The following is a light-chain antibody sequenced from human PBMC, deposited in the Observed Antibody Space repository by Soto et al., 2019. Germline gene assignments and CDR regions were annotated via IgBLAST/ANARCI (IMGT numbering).Light chain of an antibody. Sequence: DIQMTQSPSSLSASVGDRVTITCRASQAIRNDLGWYQQKPGKAPKRLIYAASSLDSEVPLRFSGSGSGTEFALAISSLQPEDSATYYCLQDINYPWTFGQGTKVDIK. J-gene: IGKJ1*01. V-gene: IGKV1-17*01. CDR1: QAIRND. CDR3: LQDINYPWT. CDR2: AAS.